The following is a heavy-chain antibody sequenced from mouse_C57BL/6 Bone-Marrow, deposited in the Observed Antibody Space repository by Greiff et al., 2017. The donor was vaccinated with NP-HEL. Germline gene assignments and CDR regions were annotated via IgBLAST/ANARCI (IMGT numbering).Heavy chain of an antibody. Sequence: QVTLKVSGPGILQPSQTLSLTCSFSGFSLSTFGMGVGWIRQPSGKGLEWLALIWWDDDKYYDPALTSRPIISEDTSNNPVFLKIANVDTADTATDYCARMRGYDGYCVPYFDGRGTRTTVTASS. CDR2: IWWDDDK. CDR1: GFSLSTFGMG. J-gene: IGHJ1*03. D-gene: IGHD2-3*01. V-gene: IGHV8-8*01. CDR3: ARMRGYDGYCVPYFDG.